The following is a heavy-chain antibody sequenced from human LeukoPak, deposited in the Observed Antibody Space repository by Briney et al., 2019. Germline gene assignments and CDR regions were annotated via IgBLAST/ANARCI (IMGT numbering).Heavy chain of an antibody. D-gene: IGHD1-26*01. J-gene: IGHJ3*02. CDR3: ARGSREWELLFAFDI. CDR1: GGSISSYY. V-gene: IGHV4-59*08. Sequence: SETLSLTCTVSGGSISSYYWSWIRQPPGKGLERIGYIYYSGSTYYNPSLKSRVTISVDTSKNQFSLKLSSVTAADTAVYYCARGSREWELLFAFDIWGQGTMVTVSS. CDR2: IYYSGST.